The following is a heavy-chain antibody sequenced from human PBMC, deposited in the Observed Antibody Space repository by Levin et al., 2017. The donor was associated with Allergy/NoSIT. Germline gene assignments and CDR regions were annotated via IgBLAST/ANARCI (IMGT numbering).Heavy chain of an antibody. D-gene: IGHD4-23*01. CDR3: AHNVFGGPPDS. CDR2: IYWDDDT. Sequence: SGPTLVKPTQTLTLTCTFSGFSLSTSGVGVGWIRQPPGKALEWLAFIYWDDDTRYSPSLKRRVTITKDTSKNQVVLTMTNMDPVDTATYYGAHNVFGGPPDSWGQGTLVTVSP. CDR1: GFSLSTSGVG. J-gene: IGHJ4*02. V-gene: IGHV2-5*02.